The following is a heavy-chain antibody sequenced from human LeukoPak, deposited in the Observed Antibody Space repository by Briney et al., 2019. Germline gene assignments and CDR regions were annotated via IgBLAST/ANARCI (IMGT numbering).Heavy chain of an antibody. CDR1: GYNFLNFW. D-gene: IGHD5-18*01. Sequence: GESLKISFKVSGYNFLNFWIGWVRQTPGKGLEWMGIIYPDDSDSRYSPSFQGQVTISVDESIMTAYLQWTSLKVSDTGLYYCARGRGGFYGYENFDYWGQGTLVAVSS. CDR3: ARGRGGFYGYENFDY. V-gene: IGHV5-51*01. CDR2: IYPDDSDS. J-gene: IGHJ4*02.